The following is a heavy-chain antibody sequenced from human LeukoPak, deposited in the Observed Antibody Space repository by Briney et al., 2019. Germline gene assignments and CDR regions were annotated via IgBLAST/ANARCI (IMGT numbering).Heavy chain of an antibody. J-gene: IGHJ3*02. V-gene: IGHV1-18*01. Sequence: ASVKVSCKASGYTFTSYGISWVRQAPGQGLEWMGWISAYNGNTNYAQKLQGRVTMTTDTSTSTAYMELRSLRSDDTAVYYCARDRSYGDYVNAFDIWGQGTMVTVSS. CDR3: ARDRSYGDYVNAFDI. D-gene: IGHD4-17*01. CDR2: ISAYNGNT. CDR1: GYTFTSYG.